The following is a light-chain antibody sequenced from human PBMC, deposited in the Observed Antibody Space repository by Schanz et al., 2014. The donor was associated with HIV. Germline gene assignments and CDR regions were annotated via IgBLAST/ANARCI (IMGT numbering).Light chain of an antibody. CDR2: ATS. V-gene: IGKV3-20*01. CDR1: QSVGGSQ. CDR3: QQYGSPPWT. Sequence: EIVLTQSPGRLSLSPGERATLSCRASQSVGGSQLAWFQLKRGQPPRLLIYATSFRAVGIPDRFSGSGSETHYTLAISRAEPEDYALYYCQQYGSPPWTFGQGTKVQV. J-gene: IGKJ1*01.